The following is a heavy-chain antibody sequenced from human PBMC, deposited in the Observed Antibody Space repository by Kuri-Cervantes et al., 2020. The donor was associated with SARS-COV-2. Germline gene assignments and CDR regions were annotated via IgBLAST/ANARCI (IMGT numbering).Heavy chain of an antibody. D-gene: IGHD6-6*01. Sequence: SETLSLTCAVSGYSISSGYYWGWIRQPPGKGLEWIGSIYYSGSTYYNPSLKSRVTISVDTSKNQFSLKLSSVTAADTAVYYCARQAVAVEYSSSSGAFDIWGQGTMVTVSS. CDR3: ARQAVAVEYSSSSGAFDI. V-gene: IGHV4-38-2*01. CDR2: IYYSGST. CDR1: GYSISSGYY. J-gene: IGHJ3*02.